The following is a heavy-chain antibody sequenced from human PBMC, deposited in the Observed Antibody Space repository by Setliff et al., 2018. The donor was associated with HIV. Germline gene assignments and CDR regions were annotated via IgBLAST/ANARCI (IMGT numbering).Heavy chain of an antibody. Sequence: ASVKVSCKASGYTFTGYFIHWVRQAPGQGLEWMGWINPSSGGTNYAQRFQGRLTVTTDSSTSTAYMELRSLRSDDSAVYFCARDWNYFASGSNPFDIWGQGTMVTVSS. D-gene: IGHD3-10*01. CDR3: ARDWNYFASGSNPFDI. J-gene: IGHJ3*02. V-gene: IGHV1-2*02. CDR2: INPSSGGT. CDR1: GYTFTGYF.